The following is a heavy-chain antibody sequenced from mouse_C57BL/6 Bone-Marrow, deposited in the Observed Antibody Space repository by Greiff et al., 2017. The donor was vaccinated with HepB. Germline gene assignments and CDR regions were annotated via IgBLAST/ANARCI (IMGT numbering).Heavy chain of an antibody. J-gene: IGHJ4*01. CDR1: GFNIKNTY. D-gene: IGHD2-3*01. Sequence: VQLKQSVAELVRPGASVKLSCTASGFNIKNTYMHWVKQRPEQGLEWIGRIDPANGNTKDAPKFQGKATITADTSSNTAYLQLISLTSEDTAIYYCAITPIYALYAMDYWGQGTSVTVSS. CDR3: AITPIYALYAMDY. CDR2: IDPANGNT. V-gene: IGHV14-3*01.